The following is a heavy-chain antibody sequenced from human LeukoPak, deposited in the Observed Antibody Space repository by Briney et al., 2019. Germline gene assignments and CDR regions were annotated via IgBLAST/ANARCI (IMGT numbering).Heavy chain of an antibody. CDR2: IHYSGST. CDR3: TCPSGNHLYSFDY. Sequence: PSETLSLTCTVSGGSISSSSYYWGWIRQPPGKGLEWIGSIHYSGSTYYNASLKSRVTISVNTSKNQISLRLSSVTAADTAVYYCTCPSGNHLYSFDYWGQGTLVTVSS. CDR1: GGSISSSSYY. D-gene: IGHD1-14*01. J-gene: IGHJ4*02. V-gene: IGHV4-39*01.